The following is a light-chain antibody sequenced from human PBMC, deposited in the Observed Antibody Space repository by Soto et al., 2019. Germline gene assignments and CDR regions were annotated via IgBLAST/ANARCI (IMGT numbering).Light chain of an antibody. Sequence: EIVLTQSPSTLSLSAGDRATLSCRASQSVSSYLAWYQQKPGQAPRLLIYDASNRATGIPARFSGSEPGTNSPLTISSLKSEVFAVYSCQQRKGWPIPFGKGTRLE. J-gene: IGKJ5*01. CDR3: QQRKGWPIP. CDR1: QSVSSY. CDR2: DAS. V-gene: IGKV3-11*01.